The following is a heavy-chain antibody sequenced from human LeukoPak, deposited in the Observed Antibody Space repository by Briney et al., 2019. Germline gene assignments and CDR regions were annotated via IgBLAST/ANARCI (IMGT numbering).Heavy chain of an antibody. CDR2: INHSGST. Sequence: SETLSHTCTVSGGSISSYYWSWIRQPPGKGLEWIGEINHSGSTNYNPSLKSRVTISVDTSKNQFSLKLSSVTAADTAVYYCAILWGVYYDSSGYSVPLDYWGQGTLVTVSS. CDR3: AILWGVYYDSSGYSVPLDY. J-gene: IGHJ4*02. CDR1: GGSISSYY. V-gene: IGHV4-34*01. D-gene: IGHD3-22*01.